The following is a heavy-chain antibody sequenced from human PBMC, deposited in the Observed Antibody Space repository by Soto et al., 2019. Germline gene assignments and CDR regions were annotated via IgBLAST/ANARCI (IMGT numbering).Heavy chain of an antibody. CDR3: ARDSKNRQQGMDA. J-gene: IGHJ6*02. D-gene: IGHD4-4*01. CDR2: ISSSGDYI. CDR1: GFTFSTYS. Sequence: SLRLSCAASGFTFSTYSINWVRQAPGKGLEWVSSISSSGDYIYYADSVKGRFTISRDNAKNSVFLQMDSLRADDTALYFCARDSKNRQQGMDAWGHGTAVTVSS. V-gene: IGHV3-21*01.